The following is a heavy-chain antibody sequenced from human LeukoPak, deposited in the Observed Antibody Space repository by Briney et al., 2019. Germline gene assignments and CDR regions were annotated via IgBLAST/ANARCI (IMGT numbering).Heavy chain of an antibody. CDR1: GFIFSSYG. J-gene: IGHJ3*02. CDR3: AKEAPERGSYAFDM. CDR2: ISYDGSSH. D-gene: IGHD3-16*01. V-gene: IGHV3-30*18. Sequence: GRSLRLSCAASGFIFSSYGMHWVRQAPGKGLEWVAIISYDGSSHYYADSAKGRFTISRDNSKNTLYLQMNSLRREDTAVYYCAKEAPERGSYAFDMWGQGTMVTVSS.